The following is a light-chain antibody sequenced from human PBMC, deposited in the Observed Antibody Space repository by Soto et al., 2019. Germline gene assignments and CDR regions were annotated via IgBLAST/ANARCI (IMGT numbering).Light chain of an antibody. CDR3: QQYNNWPRT. J-gene: IGKJ1*01. CDR2: GAS. Sequence: EIVMTQSPAPLSVSPGERATLSCRASQRVSSNLAWYQQKPGQAPRLLIYGASTRATGIPARFSGSGSGTEFTLTISSLQSEDFAVYYCQQYNNWPRTFGQGTKV. V-gene: IGKV3-15*01. CDR1: QRVSSN.